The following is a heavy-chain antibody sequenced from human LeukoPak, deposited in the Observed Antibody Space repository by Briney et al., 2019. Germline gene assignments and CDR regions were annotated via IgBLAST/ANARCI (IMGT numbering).Heavy chain of an antibody. J-gene: IGHJ4*02. V-gene: IGHV3-7*01. D-gene: IGHD2/OR15-2a*01. CDR1: GFTFRSYW. CDR3: AKYLSRAFDS. Sequence: GGSLRLSCAASGFTFRSYWMSWVRQAPGKGLEWLGHINQEASRTDHADSVKGRFTISRDSARNLLYLHMSSLRAEDTAVYYCAKYLSRAFDSWGQGILVSVSS. CDR2: INQEASRT.